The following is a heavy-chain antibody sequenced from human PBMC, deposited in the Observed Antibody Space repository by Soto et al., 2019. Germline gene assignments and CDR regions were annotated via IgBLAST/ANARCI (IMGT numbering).Heavy chain of an antibody. D-gene: IGHD2-15*01. CDR2: IMPIFGTG. V-gene: IGHV1-69*06. J-gene: IGHJ4*02. CDR3: ARSRYSSRGSCYNFDS. CDR1: GGTFSSYA. Sequence: SVKVSCKASGGTFSSYAISWVRQAPGQGLEWMGGIMPIFGTGNYAQKFQGRVTINADKSTSTAYMELSSLTSEDTAVYYCARSRYSSRGSCYNFDSWGQGTLVTVSS.